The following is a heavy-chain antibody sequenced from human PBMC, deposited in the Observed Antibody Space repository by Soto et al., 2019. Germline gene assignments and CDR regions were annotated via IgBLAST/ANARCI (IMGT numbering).Heavy chain of an antibody. CDR3: GKGRSYYYYYGVDV. Sequence: PGGSLRLSCAASGVTFSSCAMGWVRQAPGKRLEWVSDIIDSGGSTYYADAVKGRFTISRDNSKSTLYLQMNSLRAEDTAVYYCGKGRSYYYYYGVDVWGQGTTVTVSS. V-gene: IGHV3-23*01. CDR1: GVTFSSCA. D-gene: IGHD1-26*01. CDR2: IIDSGGST. J-gene: IGHJ6*02.